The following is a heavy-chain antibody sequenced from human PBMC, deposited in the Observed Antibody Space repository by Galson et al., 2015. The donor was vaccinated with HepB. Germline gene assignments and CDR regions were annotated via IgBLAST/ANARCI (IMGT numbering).Heavy chain of an antibody. CDR2: VSYDGSNK. CDR1: GFIFNNHG. V-gene: IGHV3-30*18. Sequence: SLRLSCAASGFIFNNHGMHWVRQAPGKGLEWVALVSYDGSNKYYADSVKGRFTISRDNSKNTVFLQMNSLKAEDTAVYYCAKDGHLLSIFGVVIRPNFDYWGQGSLVAVLS. CDR3: AKDGHLLSIFGVVIRPNFDY. D-gene: IGHD3-3*01. J-gene: IGHJ4*02.